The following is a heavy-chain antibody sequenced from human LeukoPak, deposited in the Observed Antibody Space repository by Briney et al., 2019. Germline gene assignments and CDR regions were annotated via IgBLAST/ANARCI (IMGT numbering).Heavy chain of an antibody. Sequence: PSETLSLTCTVSGYSLSSGYYWGWIRQPPGKGLEWIGSIYHSGSTYYNPSLKSRVTISVDTSKNQFSLKLSSVTAADTAVYYCASANPYCSGGSCYRPYYYYYYYMDVWGKGTTVTVSS. CDR3: ASANPYCSGGSCYRPYYYYYYYMDV. CDR2: IYHSGST. CDR1: GYSLSSGYY. J-gene: IGHJ6*03. V-gene: IGHV4-38-2*02. D-gene: IGHD2-15*01.